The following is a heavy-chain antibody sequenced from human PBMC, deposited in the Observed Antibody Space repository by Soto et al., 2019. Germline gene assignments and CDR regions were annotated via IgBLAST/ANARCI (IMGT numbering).Heavy chain of an antibody. J-gene: IGHJ6*02. V-gene: IGHV1-18*01. CDR1: GYTFTSYG. D-gene: IGHD6-13*01. Sequence: ASVKVSCKASGYTFTSYGISWVRQAPGQGLEWMGWISAYNGNTNYAQKLQGRVTMTTDTSTSTAYMELRSLRSDDTAVYYCARNLGGYSSSSSYYYYDMDVWGQATPVAV. CDR3: ARNLGGYSSSSSYYYYDMDV. CDR2: ISAYNGNT.